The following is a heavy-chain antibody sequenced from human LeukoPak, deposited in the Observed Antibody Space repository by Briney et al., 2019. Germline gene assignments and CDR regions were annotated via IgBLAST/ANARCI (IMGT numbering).Heavy chain of an antibody. CDR3: ARDLPSGWYD. J-gene: IGHJ6*04. CDR2: IIPIFGTA. D-gene: IGHD6-19*01. V-gene: IGHV1-69*05. Sequence: SVKVSCKASGGTFSSYAISWVRQAPGQGLEWMGRIIPIFGTANYAQRFQGRVTITTDESTSTAYMELSSLRSEDTAVYYCARDLPSGWYDWGKGTTVTVSS. CDR1: GGTFSSYA.